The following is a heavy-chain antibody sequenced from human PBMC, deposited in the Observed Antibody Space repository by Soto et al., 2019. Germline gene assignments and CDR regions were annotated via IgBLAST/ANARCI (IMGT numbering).Heavy chain of an antibody. CDR1: GFTFSSYW. J-gene: IGHJ4*02. Sequence: GGSLRLSCAASGFTFSSYWMHWVRQAPGKGLVWVSRTNSDGSSTSYADSVRGRFTISRDNAKNTLYLQMNSLRGEDTAVYHCTRDPAPGGWLDYWGQGTLVTVSS. CDR3: TRDPAPGGWLDY. V-gene: IGHV3-74*01. D-gene: IGHD6-19*01. CDR2: TNSDGSST.